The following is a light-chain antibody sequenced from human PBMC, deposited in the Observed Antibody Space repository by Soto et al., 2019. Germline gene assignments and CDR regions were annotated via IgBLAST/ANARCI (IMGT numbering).Light chain of an antibody. CDR1: SSDVGGYNY. J-gene: IGLJ2*01. CDR2: EVT. CDR3: NSYAGSNNVV. Sequence: QSALTRPPSASGSPGQSVTISCTGTSSDVGGYNYVSWYQQHPGKAPKLMIYEVTKRPSGVPDRFSGSKSGNTASLTVSGLQAEDAADYYCNSYAGSNNVVFGGGTKLTVL. V-gene: IGLV2-8*01.